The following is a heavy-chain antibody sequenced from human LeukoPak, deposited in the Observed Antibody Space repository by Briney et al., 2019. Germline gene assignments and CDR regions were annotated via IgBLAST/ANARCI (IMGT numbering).Heavy chain of an antibody. D-gene: IGHD3-16*01. Sequence: PSETLSLTCTVSGVSISSNNYFWGWIRQPPGKGLEWIGSISYSGSTYYNPSLKSRVTISVDTSKNQLSLKLTSVTAADTALYYCARLLFGGSHDYWGQGTLVTVSS. CDR3: ARLLFGGSHDY. CDR1: GVSISSNNYF. V-gene: IGHV4-39*01. J-gene: IGHJ4*02. CDR2: ISYSGST.